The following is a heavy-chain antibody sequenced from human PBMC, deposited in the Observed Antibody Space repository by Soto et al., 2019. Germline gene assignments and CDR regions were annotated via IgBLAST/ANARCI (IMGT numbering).Heavy chain of an antibody. J-gene: IGHJ6*02. CDR1: GGSISSYY. V-gene: IGHV4-4*07. CDR2: IYTSGST. Sequence: SETLSLTCTVSGGSISSYYWSWIRQPAGKGLEWIGRIYTSGSTNYNPSLKSRVTMSVDTSKNQFSLKLSSVTAADTAVYYCARDLVGATTFAYYYYGMDVWGQGTTVTVSS. CDR3: ARDLVGATTFAYYYYGMDV. D-gene: IGHD1-26*01.